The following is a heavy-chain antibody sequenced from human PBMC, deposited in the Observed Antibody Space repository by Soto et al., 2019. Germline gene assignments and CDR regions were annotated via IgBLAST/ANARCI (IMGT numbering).Heavy chain of an antibody. D-gene: IGHD4-17*01. Sequence: PSETLALSVFVSGGSVTSHHWSGIRQFPGQGLEWIAYTSYTGSTNYNPSLQSRVTISLDTSKNQLSLKLTSMTSDHTGIYYCARSDYYEDTGTFENWRQGTPVTVPS. J-gene: IGHJ4*02. CDR1: GGSVTSHH. CDR3: ARSDYYEDTGTFEN. CDR2: TSYTGST. V-gene: IGHV4-59*02.